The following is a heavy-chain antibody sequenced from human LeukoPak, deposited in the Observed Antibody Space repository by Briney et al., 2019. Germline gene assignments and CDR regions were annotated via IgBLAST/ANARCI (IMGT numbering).Heavy chain of an antibody. Sequence: SETLSLTCTVSGGAISSYYWSWIRQPPGKGLEWIGYMYNSGSTNYNPSLKSRVTISADTSKNQFSLRLSSVTAADTAVYYCARDQGGGSSWYDYWGQGILVTVSS. D-gene: IGHD6-13*01. V-gene: IGHV4-59*01. J-gene: IGHJ4*02. CDR1: GGAISSYY. CDR2: MYNSGST. CDR3: ARDQGGGSSWYDY.